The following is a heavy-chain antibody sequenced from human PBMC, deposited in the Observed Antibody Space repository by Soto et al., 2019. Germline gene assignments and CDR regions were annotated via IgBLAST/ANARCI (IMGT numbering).Heavy chain of an antibody. CDR2: ISSSGSTI. Sequence: QVQLVESGGGLVKPGGSLRLSCAASGFTFSDYYMSWIRQAPGKGLEWVSYISSSGSTIYYADSVKGRFTISRDNAKNFLYLHMKSLRAEDTVVYYCAIGAYCGGDCYLDGMDVWGQGTTVTVSS. V-gene: IGHV3-11*01. J-gene: IGHJ6*02. D-gene: IGHD2-21*02. CDR3: AIGAYCGGDCYLDGMDV. CDR1: GFTFSDYY.